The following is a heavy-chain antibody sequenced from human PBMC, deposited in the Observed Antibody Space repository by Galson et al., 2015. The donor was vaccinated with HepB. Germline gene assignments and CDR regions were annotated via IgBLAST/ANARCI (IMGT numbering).Heavy chain of an antibody. J-gene: IGHJ6*02. D-gene: IGHD2-2*01. CDR1: GDSVSSNSAA. CDR2: TYYRSKWYN. Sequence: CAISGDSVSSNSAAWNWIRQSPSSGLEWLGRTYYRSKWYNDYAVSVKSRITINPDTSKNQFSLQLNSVTPEDTAVYYCARGRYCSSTSCYPYYYYGMDVWGQGTTVTVSS. CDR3: ARGRYCSSTSCYPYYYYGMDV. V-gene: IGHV6-1*01.